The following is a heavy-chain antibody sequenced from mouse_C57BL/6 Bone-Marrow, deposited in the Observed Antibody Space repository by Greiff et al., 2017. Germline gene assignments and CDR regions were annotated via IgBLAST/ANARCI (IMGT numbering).Heavy chain of an antibody. CDR1: GYTFTSYW. CDR2: IYPGSGRT. CDR3: ARRDYWWYFDV. J-gene: IGHJ1*03. D-gene: IGHD1-1*01. V-gene: IGHV1-55*01. Sequence: VQLQQPGAELVKPGASVKMSCKASGYTFTSYWITWVKQRPGKGLEWIGDIYPGSGRTNYNETFKRKATMTVDTSSSTAYMQLSILTSEDSAVYNCARRDYWWYFDVWGTGTTVTVSS.